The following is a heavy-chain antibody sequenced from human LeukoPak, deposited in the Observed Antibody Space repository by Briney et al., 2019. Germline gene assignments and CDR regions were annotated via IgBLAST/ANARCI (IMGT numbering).Heavy chain of an antibody. J-gene: IGHJ3*02. V-gene: IGHV3-64*01. CDR3: ASQDSGSSGYSDAFDI. CDR2: ISSNGGST. CDR1: GFTFSSYG. Sequence: GRSLRLSCAASGFTFSSYGMHWVRQAPGKGLEYVSAISSNGGSTYYANSVKGRFTISRDNSKNTLYLQMGSLRAEDMAVYYCASQDSGSSGYSDAFDIWGQGTMVTVSS. D-gene: IGHD3-22*01.